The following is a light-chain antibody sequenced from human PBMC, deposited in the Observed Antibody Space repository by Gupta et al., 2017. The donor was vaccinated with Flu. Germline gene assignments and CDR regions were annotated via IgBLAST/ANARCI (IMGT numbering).Light chain of an antibody. V-gene: IGKV3-15*01. CDR3: QQYDNWPGT. CDR1: QSVTSN. CDR2: GAS. Sequence: EIVMTQSPATLSVSPGERATLSCRASQSVTSNLAWYQKKPGQAPRLLIYGASTRATGIPARFGGSGSGTEFTLTISSLQSEDFAVYFCQQYDNWPGTFGGGTKVEIK. J-gene: IGKJ4*01.